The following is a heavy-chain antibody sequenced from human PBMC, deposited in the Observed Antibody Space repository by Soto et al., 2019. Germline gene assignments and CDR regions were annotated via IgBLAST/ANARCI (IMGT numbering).Heavy chain of an antibody. V-gene: IGHV1-69*12. CDR2: IIPIFGST. J-gene: IGHJ5*02. CDR1: GGTFSNSA. D-gene: IGHD3-3*01. Sequence: QVQLVQSGAEVRKPGSSVKVSCKASGGTFSNSAITWVRQAPGQGLEWVGGIIPIFGSTNYAQKFQGRVASTADESTXTXSXEXXSLTSEDTAVYYCARDGDLRSDFWSGPLGGGWFDPWGQGTLVTVSS. CDR3: ARDGDLRSDFWSGPLGGGWFDP.